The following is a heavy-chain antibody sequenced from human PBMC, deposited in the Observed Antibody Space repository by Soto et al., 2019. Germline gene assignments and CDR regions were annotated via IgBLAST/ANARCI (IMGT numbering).Heavy chain of an antibody. CDR1: CGSISSGTYF. D-gene: IGHD1-26*01. CDR3: AILTDSYYPLDAYAF. J-gene: IGHJ3*01. Sequence: SETLSLTCTVSCGSISSGTYFWGWIRQPPGKGQEWIGNVYYSGSTNYNPSLDSRVTISVDTSKNQLSLKLSPVTAADTPVYYCAILTDSYYPLDAYAFRGQRSMVTVSS. V-gene: IGHV4-39*01. CDR2: VYYSGST.